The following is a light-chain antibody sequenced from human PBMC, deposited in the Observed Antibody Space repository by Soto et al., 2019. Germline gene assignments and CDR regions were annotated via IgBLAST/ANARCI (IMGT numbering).Light chain of an antibody. CDR3: CSYTTSSTLV. J-gene: IGLJ3*02. Sequence: QSALTQPVSVSGSPGQSITISCTGTSSDVGGYNYVSWYQQHPAKAPKLMIYEVSNRPSGVSHRFSGSKSGNTASLTISGLQAEDEADYYCCSYTTSSTLVFGAGTKLTVL. V-gene: IGLV2-14*01. CDR1: SSDVGGYNY. CDR2: EVS.